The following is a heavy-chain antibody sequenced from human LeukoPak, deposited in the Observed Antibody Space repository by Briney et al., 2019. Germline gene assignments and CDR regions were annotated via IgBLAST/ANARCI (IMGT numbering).Heavy chain of an antibody. J-gene: IGHJ4*02. CDR3: AKADDTVATNFDS. CDR1: GFTFRDYA. V-gene: IGHV3-23*01. D-gene: IGHD5-12*01. Sequence: GGSLRLSCAASGFTFRDYAMSWVRQAPGRGLEWVTASRGNGGRADYADSVEGRFTTSRDNSKNTVYLQMNSLRAEDTAVYYCAKADDTVATNFDSWGQGTLVTVSS. CDR2: SRGNGGRA.